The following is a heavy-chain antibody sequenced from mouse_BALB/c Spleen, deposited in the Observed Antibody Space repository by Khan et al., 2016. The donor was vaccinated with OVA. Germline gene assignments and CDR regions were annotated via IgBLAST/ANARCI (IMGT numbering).Heavy chain of an antibody. CDR1: GDSITSGY. V-gene: IGHV3-8*02. CDR2: MIYSGNT. CDR3: ARSTYRYAFAY. Sequence: EVKLEESGPSLVKPSQTLSLTCSVTGDSITSGYWSWIRKFPGNKLEYMGYMIYSGNTYYNPSLKSRISITRHTSTNQYYLQLNSVTTEDTATYYCARSTYRYAFAYWGQGTLVTVSA. J-gene: IGHJ3*01. D-gene: IGHD2-14*01.